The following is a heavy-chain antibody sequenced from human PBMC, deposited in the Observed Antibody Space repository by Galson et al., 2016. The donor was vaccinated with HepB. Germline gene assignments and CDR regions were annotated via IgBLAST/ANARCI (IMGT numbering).Heavy chain of an antibody. Sequence: ETLSLTCAVSGGSISSSNWWSWVRQSPGKGLEWIGEIYHSGITNYNPSLKSRVTISVDKSNNEFSLKLTSVTATDTAVYYCARRDRFGENYIYSGMDVWGQGTTVTVSS. CDR2: IYHSGIT. CDR3: ARRDRFGENYIYSGMDV. D-gene: IGHD3-16*01. V-gene: IGHV4-4*02. J-gene: IGHJ6*02. CDR1: GGSISSSNW.